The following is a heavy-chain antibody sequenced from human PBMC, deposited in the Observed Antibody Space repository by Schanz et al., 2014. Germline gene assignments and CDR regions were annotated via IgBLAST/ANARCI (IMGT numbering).Heavy chain of an antibody. Sequence: EVQLLESGGGLVEPGGSLRLSCAASGFSFSSYAMGWVRQAPGKGLEWVSFIYIGGNTYYADSVKGRFTISRDNSKNTVYIQMNSLRAEDTALYYCARDRRNADLDYWGQGTLVTVSS. V-gene: IGHV3-66*01. D-gene: IGHD1-1*01. CDR2: IYIGGNT. CDR3: ARDRRNADLDY. J-gene: IGHJ4*02. CDR1: GFSFSSYA.